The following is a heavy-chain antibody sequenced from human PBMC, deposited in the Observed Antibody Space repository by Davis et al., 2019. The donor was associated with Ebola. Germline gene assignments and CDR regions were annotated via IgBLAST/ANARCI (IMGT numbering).Heavy chain of an antibody. J-gene: IGHJ4*02. V-gene: IGHV3-21*05. D-gene: IGHD3-3*01. CDR1: GFTFSSYS. CDR2: ISSSSSYI. Sequence: GEPLKISCAASGFTFSSYSMNWVRQAPGKGLEWVSYISSSSSYIYYADSVKGRFTISRDNAKNSLYLQMNSLRAEDTAVYYCTRGERVLYWGQGTLVTVSS. CDR3: TRGERVLY.